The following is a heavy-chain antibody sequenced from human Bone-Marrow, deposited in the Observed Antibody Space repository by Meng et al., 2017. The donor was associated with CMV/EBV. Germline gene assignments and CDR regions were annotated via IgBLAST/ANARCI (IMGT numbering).Heavy chain of an antibody. CDR3: AREPFSIGYYTLDY. J-gene: IGHJ4*02. Sequence: ASGFTFSSSGMHWVSQAPGKGLEWVAVIWYDGSNRYYVDSVQGRFTVSRDNSKNTLYLQMNSLRAEDTAVYYCAREPFSIGYYTLDYWGQGTLVTVSS. CDR2: IWYDGSNR. CDR1: GFTFSSSG. V-gene: IGHV3-33*01. D-gene: IGHD3-3*01.